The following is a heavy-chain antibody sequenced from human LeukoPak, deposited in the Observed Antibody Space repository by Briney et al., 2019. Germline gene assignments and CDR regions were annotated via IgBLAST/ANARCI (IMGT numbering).Heavy chain of an antibody. V-gene: IGHV1-18*01. CDR3: ARAGSGSGWYFDY. D-gene: IGHD6-19*01. CDR2: ISVYNGNT. CDR1: GYTFSHYV. Sequence: ASVKVSCKASGYTFSHYVIAWVRQAPGQGLEWMGWISVYNGNTRYAQKFQGRVAMTTDTSTTTAYMELRGLRFNDTAVYYCARAGSGSGWYFDYWGQGTLVTVSS. J-gene: IGHJ4*02.